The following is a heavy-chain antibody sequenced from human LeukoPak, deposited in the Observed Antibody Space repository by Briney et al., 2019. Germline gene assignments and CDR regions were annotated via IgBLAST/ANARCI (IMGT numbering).Heavy chain of an antibody. J-gene: IGHJ4*02. CDR2: INPNSGGT. D-gene: IGHD3-3*02. CDR1: GYTFTGYY. V-gene: IGHV1-2*02. CDR3: AREPFSVTSPPL. Sequence: ASVKVSCKASGYTFTGYYMHWVRQAPGQGLEWMGWINPNSGGTNYAQKFQGRVTMIRDTSISTAYMELSRLRSDDTAVYYCAREPFSVTSPPLWGQGTLVTVSS.